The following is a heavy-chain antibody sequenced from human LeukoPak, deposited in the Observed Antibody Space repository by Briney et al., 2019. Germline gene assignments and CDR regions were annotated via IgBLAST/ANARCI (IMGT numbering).Heavy chain of an antibody. CDR1: GFAFSSFD. D-gene: IGHD6-19*01. CDR2: INSGGNTT. V-gene: IGHV3-23*01. Sequence: TGGSLRLSCAASGFAFSSFDMGWVRQSPGKGLEWLSTINSGGNTTFYSDTVKGRFTIARDNYKNTLYLHIDSLRPDDTATYYCTKELHVAVAVADYYYFYMDVWGRGTAVSVSS. J-gene: IGHJ6*03. CDR3: TKELHVAVAVADYYYFYMDV.